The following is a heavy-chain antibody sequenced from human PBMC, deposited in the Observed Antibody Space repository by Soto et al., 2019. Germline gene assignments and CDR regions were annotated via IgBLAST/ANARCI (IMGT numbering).Heavy chain of an antibody. D-gene: IGHD3-16*01. Sequence: ETLSLTCTVSGGSTNSRSDYWGWIRQPPGKGLEWIGGVYYSGSTHDNPSLQSRVTISVDTSRNQFSLNLISVTAADTAVYFCARQPRGPGYGERGLYFDHWGQGTLVTVSS. J-gene: IGHJ4*02. CDR1: GGSTNSRSDY. V-gene: IGHV4-39*01. CDR3: ARQPRGPGYGERGLYFDH. CDR2: VYYSGST.